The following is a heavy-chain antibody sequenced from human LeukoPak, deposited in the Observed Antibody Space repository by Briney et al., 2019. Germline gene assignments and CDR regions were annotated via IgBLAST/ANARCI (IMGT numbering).Heavy chain of an antibody. CDR2: IYYSGST. CDR3: ARRYYYSYGYYWFDP. D-gene: IGHD5-18*01. CDR1: GGSIGRGSYY. Sequence: PSETLSLTCSVSGGSIGRGSYYWGWIRQSPGKGLEWIGSIYYSGSTNYNPSLKSRVTISVDTSKNQFSLKLSSVTAADTAVYYCARRYYYSYGYYWFDPWGQGTLVTVSS. V-gene: IGHV4-39*07. J-gene: IGHJ5*02.